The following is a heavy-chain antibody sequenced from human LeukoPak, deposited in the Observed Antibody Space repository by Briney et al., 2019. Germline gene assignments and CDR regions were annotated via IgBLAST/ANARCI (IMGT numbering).Heavy chain of an antibody. V-gene: IGHV4-4*07. CDR3: ARMRAIDYDVWSGYSPQWGLGMDV. D-gene: IGHD3-3*01. J-gene: IGHJ6*02. CDR1: GGSISSYY. Sequence: PSETLSLTCTVSGGSISSYYWSWIRQPAGKGLEWIGRIYTSGSTNYNPSLKSRVTMSVDTSKNQFSLKLSSVTAADTAVYYCARMRAIDYDVWSGYSPQWGLGMDVWGQGTTVTVSS. CDR2: IYTSGST.